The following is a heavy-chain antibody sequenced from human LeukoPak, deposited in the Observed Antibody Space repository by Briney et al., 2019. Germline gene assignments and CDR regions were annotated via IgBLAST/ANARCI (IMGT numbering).Heavy chain of an antibody. D-gene: IGHD3-10*01. CDR1: GGSISTYY. CDR2: IYYRGST. J-gene: IGHJ4*02. CDR3: ARRRIWGDGSGSHYFDY. Sequence: SETLSLTCTVSGGSISTYYWSWIRQPPGKGLEWIGYIYYRGSTYYNPSLKSRVTISVDTSKNQFSLKVSSVTAADTAVYYCARRRIWGDGSGSHYFDYWGQGTLVTVSS. V-gene: IGHV4-59*08.